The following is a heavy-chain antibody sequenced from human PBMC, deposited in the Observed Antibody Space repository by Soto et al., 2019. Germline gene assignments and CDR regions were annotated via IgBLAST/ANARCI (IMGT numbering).Heavy chain of an antibody. D-gene: IGHD2-2*01. Sequence: QVQLQESGPGLVKPSETLSLTCTVSGGSISSYYWSWIRQPAGKGLEWIGRIYTSGSTNYNPSLKSRVTMSVDTSKNQFSLKLSSVTAADTAVYYCARGGPANPYYYYYYGMDVWGQGTTVTVSS. CDR2: IYTSGST. CDR1: GGSISSYY. J-gene: IGHJ6*02. CDR3: ARGGPANPYYYYYYGMDV. V-gene: IGHV4-4*07.